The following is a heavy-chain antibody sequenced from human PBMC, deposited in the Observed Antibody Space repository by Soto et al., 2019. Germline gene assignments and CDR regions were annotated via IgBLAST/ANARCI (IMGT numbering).Heavy chain of an antibody. CDR1: GFTFSSYG. Sequence: QPGGSLRLSCAASGFTFSSYGMHWVRQAPGKGLEWVAVIWYDGSNKYYADSVKGRFTISRDNSKNTLYLQMNSLRAEDTAVYYCAREDCSGGSCEGVYYYYGMDVWGQGTTVTVSS. V-gene: IGHV3-33*01. D-gene: IGHD2-15*01. J-gene: IGHJ6*02. CDR2: IWYDGSNK. CDR3: AREDCSGGSCEGVYYYYGMDV.